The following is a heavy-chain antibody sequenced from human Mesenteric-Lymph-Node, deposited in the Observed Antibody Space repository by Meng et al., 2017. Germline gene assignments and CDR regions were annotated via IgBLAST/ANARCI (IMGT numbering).Heavy chain of an antibody. CDR2: TSHSGST. V-gene: IGHV4-4*02. D-gene: IGHD3-22*01. CDR1: GGSISRSDW. CDR3: ASSDYYRSDY. J-gene: IGHJ4*02. Sequence: QVHPQQLGAGLLKPSETLSLTCAVSGGSISRSDWWSWVRQPPGKGLEWIGETSHSGSTNYSPSLKSRVTISLDKSKNQLSLKLNSVTAADTAVYYCASSDYYRSDYWGQGTLVTVSS.